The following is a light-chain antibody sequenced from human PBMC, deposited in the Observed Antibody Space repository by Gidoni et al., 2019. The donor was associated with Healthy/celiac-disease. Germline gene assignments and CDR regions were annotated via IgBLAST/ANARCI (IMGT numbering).Light chain of an antibody. Sequence: EIVLTQSPATLSLSPGERATLSCRASQSVSSYLAWYQQKPGQAPRLLIYDASNRATGIPARFSGSGSGTDFTLTISSLEPEDFAVYYCQQRSNWPPRFGQXTKVEIK. CDR3: QQRSNWPPR. CDR1: QSVSSY. J-gene: IGKJ1*01. V-gene: IGKV3-11*01. CDR2: DAS.